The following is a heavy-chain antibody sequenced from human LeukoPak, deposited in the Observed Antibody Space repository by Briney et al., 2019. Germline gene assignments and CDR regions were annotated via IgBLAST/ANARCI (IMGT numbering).Heavy chain of an antibody. CDR3: ARVYSSSWYRGSLYFDY. D-gene: IGHD6-13*01. Sequence: SETLSLTCTVSGGSISSYYWSWIRQPPGKGLEWIGYIYYSGSTNYNPSLKSRVTISVDTSKNQFSLKLSSVTAADTAVYYCARVYSSSWYRGSLYFDYWGQGTLVTVS. CDR2: IYYSGST. CDR1: GGSISSYY. J-gene: IGHJ4*02. V-gene: IGHV4-59*01.